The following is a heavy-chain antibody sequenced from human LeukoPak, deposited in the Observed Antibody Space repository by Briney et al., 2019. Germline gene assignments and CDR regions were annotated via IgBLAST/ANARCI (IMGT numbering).Heavy chain of an antibody. CDR1: GGTFTSYA. CDR3: ARGSSSWPYPSDY. Sequence: GASVKVSCKASGGTFTSYAISWVRQAPGQGREWMGRIIPIFGTANYAQKFQGRVTITTDESTSTAYMELSSLRSEDTAVCYCARGSSSWPYPSDYWGQGTLVTVSS. J-gene: IGHJ4*02. D-gene: IGHD6-13*01. CDR2: IIPIFGTA. V-gene: IGHV1-69*05.